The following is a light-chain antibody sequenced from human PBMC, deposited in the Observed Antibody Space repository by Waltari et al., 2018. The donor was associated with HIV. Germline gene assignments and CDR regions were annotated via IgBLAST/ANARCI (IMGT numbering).Light chain of an antibody. Sequence: QSALTQPASVSGSPGQSISISCTGPTSAISSYTSVSWYRHRPGEAPKLLIYGASHRPSGCSHLFSASTFGNTASLTISGLQTDDEGDYYCSSYTTSDSVVFGGGTRLTVL. CDR3: SSYTTSDSVV. CDR2: GAS. CDR1: TSAISSYTS. V-gene: IGLV2-14*01. J-gene: IGLJ3*02.